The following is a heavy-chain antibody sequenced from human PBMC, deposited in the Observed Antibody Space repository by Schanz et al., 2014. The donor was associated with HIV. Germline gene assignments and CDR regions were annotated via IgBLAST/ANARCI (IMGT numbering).Heavy chain of an antibody. J-gene: IGHJ3*01. CDR3: ARGWRENSFDV. CDR2: ISSGGNTI. D-gene: IGHD2-15*01. CDR1: GFTFRRYS. Sequence: VQLVESGGGLVQPGGSLRLSCAAAGFTFRRYSMSWVRQTPARGLAWISFISSGGNTIYYADSVRGRFTVSRDDARNSLSLQLNSLRDEDTAVYFCARGWRENSFDVWGQGTIVTVSS. V-gene: IGHV3-48*02.